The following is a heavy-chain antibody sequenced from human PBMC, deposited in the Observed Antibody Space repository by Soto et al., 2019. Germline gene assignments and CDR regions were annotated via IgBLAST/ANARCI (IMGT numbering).Heavy chain of an antibody. CDR2: IIPIFGTA. Sequence: QVQLVQSGAEVKKPGSSVKVSCKASGGTFSSYAISWVRQAPGQGLEWMGGIIPIFGTADYAQKFQGRVAIXAXAXXSAAYMELGSLSSEHRAVYYCASGWGPAYDAGMEVWGQGSTVTVSS. CDR3: ASGWGPAYDAGMEV. J-gene: IGHJ6*02. CDR1: GGTFSSYA. V-gene: IGHV1-69*12. D-gene: IGHD3-16*01.